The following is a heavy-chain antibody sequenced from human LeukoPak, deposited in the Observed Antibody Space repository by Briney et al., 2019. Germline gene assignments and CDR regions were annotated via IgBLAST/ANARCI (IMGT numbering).Heavy chain of an antibody. V-gene: IGHV4-34*01. CDR1: GGSFRGYC. CDR2: INHSGST. CDR3: ARGRYGDYERYFDY. D-gene: IGHD4-17*01. J-gene: IGHJ4*02. Sequence: SETLSLTCAVYGGSFRGYCWSWIRQPPGKGLEWNGEINHSGSTNYNPSLKSRVTISVDTSKNQFSLKLSSVTAADTAVYSCARGRYGDYERYFDYWGQGTLVTVSS.